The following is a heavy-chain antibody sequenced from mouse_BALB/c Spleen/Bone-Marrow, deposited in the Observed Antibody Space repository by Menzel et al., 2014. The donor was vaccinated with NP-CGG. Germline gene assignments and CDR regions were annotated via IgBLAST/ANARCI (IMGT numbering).Heavy chain of an antibody. V-gene: IGHV2-2*02. CDR3: ARNYEGVGAMDY. CDR2: IWNSGNT. Sequence: QVQLQQSGPGLVQPSQSLSITCTVSGFSLTNYGVHRVRLSPGKGLEWLGVIWNSGNTNYNAAFISRLSINMDNSKSQVFFKMNSLQANDTAVYYCARNYEGVGAMDYWGQGTSVTVSS. J-gene: IGHJ4*01. CDR1: GFSLTNYG. D-gene: IGHD1-1*01.